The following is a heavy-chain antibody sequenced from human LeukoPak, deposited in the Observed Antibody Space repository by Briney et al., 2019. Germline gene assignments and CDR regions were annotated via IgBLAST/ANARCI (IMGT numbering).Heavy chain of an antibody. V-gene: IGHV5-10-1*01. CDR1: GYSFTSYW. J-gene: IGHJ4*02. CDR3: ASSGSGWYDY. Sequence: GASLQISCKGSGYSFTSYWISWVRQVPGKGREWMGRIDPSDSYTNYSPSFQGHVTISADKSISTAYLQWSSLKASDTAMYYCASSGSGWYDYWGQGTLVTVSS. D-gene: IGHD6-19*01. CDR2: IDPSDSYT.